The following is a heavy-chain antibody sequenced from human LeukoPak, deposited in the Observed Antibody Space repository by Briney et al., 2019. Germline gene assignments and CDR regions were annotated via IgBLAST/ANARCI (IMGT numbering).Heavy chain of an antibody. V-gene: IGHV6-1*01. CDR2: TYYRSKWYN. Sequence: SQTLSLTCAISGDSVSSNSAAWNWIRQSPSRGLEWLGKTYYRSKWYNNYAVSVKSRITVNPDTSKNQFSLQLTSVTPEDTAVYYCARTTCSGGTCSVSFDSWGQGTPVTVSS. CDR1: GDSVSSNSAA. CDR3: ARTTCSGGTCSVSFDS. J-gene: IGHJ4*02. D-gene: IGHD2-15*01.